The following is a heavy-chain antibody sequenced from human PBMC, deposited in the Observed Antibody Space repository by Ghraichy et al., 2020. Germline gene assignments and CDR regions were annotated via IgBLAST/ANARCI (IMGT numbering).Heavy chain of an antibody. V-gene: IGHV4-34*01. D-gene: IGHD6-13*01. CDR2: INHSGST. Sequence: SETLSLTCAVYGVSFSGYYLSWIRQPPGKGLEWIGEINHSGSTNYNPSLKSRVTISVDTSKNQFSLKLSSVTAADTAVYYCARRFPYSSSWYENGNWFDPWGQGTLVTVSS. CDR3: ARRFPYSSSWYENGNWFDP. CDR1: GVSFSGYY. J-gene: IGHJ5*02.